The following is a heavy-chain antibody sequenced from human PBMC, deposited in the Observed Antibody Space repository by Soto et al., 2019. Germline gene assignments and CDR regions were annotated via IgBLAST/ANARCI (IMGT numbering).Heavy chain of an antibody. CDR2: IYYSGST. CDR3: ARHAVAGSYYYYGMDV. Sequence: SETLSLTCTVSGGSISSSSYYWGWIHQPPGKGLEWIGSIYYSGSTYYNPSLKSRVTISVDTSKNQFSLKLSSVTAADTAVYYCARHAVAGSYYYYGMDVWGQGTTVTVSS. D-gene: IGHD6-19*01. CDR1: GGSISSSSYY. J-gene: IGHJ6*02. V-gene: IGHV4-39*01.